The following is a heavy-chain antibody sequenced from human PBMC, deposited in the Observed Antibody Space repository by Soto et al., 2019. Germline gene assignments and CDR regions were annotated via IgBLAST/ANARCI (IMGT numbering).Heavy chain of an antibody. V-gene: IGHV3-23*01. D-gene: IGHD6-13*01. Sequence: VGSLRLSCAASGFIFSNHAMSWVRQVPGKGLEWVPGISAGGNLIYYADSVRGRFTMSRDNSKNMLYLQMNSLRAEDTAVYFCAKRRGIGAAAKNFDFWGQGARVTVSS. CDR3: AKRRGIGAAAKNFDF. CDR2: ISAGGNLI. J-gene: IGHJ4*02. CDR1: GFIFSNHA.